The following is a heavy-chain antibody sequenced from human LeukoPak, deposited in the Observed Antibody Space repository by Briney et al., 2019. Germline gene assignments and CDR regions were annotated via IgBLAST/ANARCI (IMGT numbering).Heavy chain of an antibody. CDR3: ARAGYSYGYRSMEFDY. CDR1: GYTFTGYY. CDR2: INPNSGGT. V-gene: IGHV1-2*02. D-gene: IGHD5-18*01. J-gene: IGHJ4*02. Sequence: ASVKVSCKASGYTFTGYYMHWVRQAPGQGLEWMGWINPNSGGTNYAQKFQGRVTMTRDTSISTAYMELSRLRSDDTAVYYCARAGYSYGYRSMEFDYWGQGTLVTVSS.